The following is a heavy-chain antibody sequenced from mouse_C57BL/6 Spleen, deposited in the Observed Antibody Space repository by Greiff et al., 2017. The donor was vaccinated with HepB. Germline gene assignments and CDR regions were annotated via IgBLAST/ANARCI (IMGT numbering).Heavy chain of an antibody. CDR2: IDPSDSYT. V-gene: IGHV1-59*01. D-gene: IGHD4-1*01. CDR3: LTGSGYFDD. CDR1: GYTFTSYW. Sequence: QVQLQQPGAELVRPGTSVKLSCKASGYTFTSYWMHWVKQRPGQGLEWIGVIDPSDSYTNYNQKFKGKATLTVDTASSTVYMQLSRLTSEDSAVYYCLTGSGYFDDRGQGTTLTVAS. J-gene: IGHJ2*01.